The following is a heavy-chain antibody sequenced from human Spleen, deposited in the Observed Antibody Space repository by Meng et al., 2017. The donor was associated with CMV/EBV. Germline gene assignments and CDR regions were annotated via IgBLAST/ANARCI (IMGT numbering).Heavy chain of an antibody. Sequence: SGFTFSNCWMQWGRQAPGKGLVWVSRISSDGSSINYADSVKGRFTIPRDNAKNTLYLQMNSLRAEDTAVYYCARDPATNWGGQALDYWGQGTLVTVSS. CDR1: GFTFSNCW. V-gene: IGHV3-74*01. CDR3: ARDPATNWGGQALDY. D-gene: IGHD7-27*01. J-gene: IGHJ4*02. CDR2: ISSDGSSI.